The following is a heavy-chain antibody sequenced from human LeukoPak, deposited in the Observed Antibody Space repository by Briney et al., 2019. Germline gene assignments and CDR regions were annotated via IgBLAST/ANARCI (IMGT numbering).Heavy chain of an antibody. CDR3: ARGLNYYDSSSSYYFDY. D-gene: IGHD3-22*01. CDR1: GGPFSSYA. J-gene: IGHJ4*02. Sequence: SVKVSCKASGGPFSSYAISWVRQAPGQGLEWMGGIIPIFGTANYAQKFQGRVTITADESTSTAYMELSSLRSEDTAVYYCARGLNYYDSSSSYYFDYWGQGTLVTVSS. V-gene: IGHV1-69*13. CDR2: IIPIFGTA.